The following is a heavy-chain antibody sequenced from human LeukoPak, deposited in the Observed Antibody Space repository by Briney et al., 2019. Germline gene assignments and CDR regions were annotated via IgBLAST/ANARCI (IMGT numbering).Heavy chain of an antibody. Sequence: ASVKVSCKASGYTFTGYFLHWVRQAPGQGLEWMGWINPNSGGTVYAQKFQGRVSMTRDTSISTAYMELSSLRSDDTAVYYCARYAPGGSGYYYFDYWGQGTLVTVSS. D-gene: IGHD3-22*01. V-gene: IGHV1-2*02. CDR3: ARYAPGGSGYYYFDY. J-gene: IGHJ4*02. CDR1: GYTFTGYF. CDR2: INPNSGGT.